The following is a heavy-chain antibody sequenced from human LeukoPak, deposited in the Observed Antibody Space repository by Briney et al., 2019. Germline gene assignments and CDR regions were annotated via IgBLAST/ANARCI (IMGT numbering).Heavy chain of an antibody. J-gene: IGHJ4*02. D-gene: IGHD2-15*01. CDR3: TRLIEDCSGGSCYGPDY. CDR1: GFTFSGSA. V-gene: IGHV3-73*01. CDR2: IRSKANSYAT. Sequence: PGGSLRLSCAASGFTFSGSAVHWVRQASGGGLEWVGRIRSKANSYATAYAASVKGRFTISRDDSKNTAYLQMNSLKTEDTAVYYCTRLIEDCSGGSCYGPDYWGQGTLVTVSS.